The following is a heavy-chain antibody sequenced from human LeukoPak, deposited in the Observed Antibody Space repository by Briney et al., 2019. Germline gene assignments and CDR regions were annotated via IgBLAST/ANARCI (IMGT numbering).Heavy chain of an antibody. CDR3: ARDVVVVAIGAFDI. CDR1: GGTFSSYA. D-gene: IGHD2-15*01. V-gene: IGHV1-69*13. CDR2: IIPIFGTA. Sequence: GASVKVSCKASGGTFSSYAISWVRQAPGQGLEWMGGIIPIFGTANYAQKFQGRVTITADESTSTAYMELSSLRSEDTAVYYCARDVVVVAIGAFDIWGQGTMVTVSS. J-gene: IGHJ3*02.